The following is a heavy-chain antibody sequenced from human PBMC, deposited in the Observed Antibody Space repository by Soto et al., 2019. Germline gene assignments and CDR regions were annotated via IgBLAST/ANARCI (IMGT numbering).Heavy chain of an antibody. CDR2: IYYSGST. D-gene: IGHD3-16*01. V-gene: IGHV4-30-4*01. CDR3: FREGGDTWFDP. CDR1: GGSISSGDYY. J-gene: IGHJ5*02. Sequence: KPSEPLSLTCTVSGGSISSGDYYWSWIRQPPGKGLEWIGYIYYSGSTFYNPSLKNRVTISLDTSKIQFSLKLSSVTAADTAGYYCFREGGDTWFDPWGQGTLVTVSS.